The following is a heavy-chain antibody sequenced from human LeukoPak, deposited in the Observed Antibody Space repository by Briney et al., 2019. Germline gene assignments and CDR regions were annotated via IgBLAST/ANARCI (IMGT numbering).Heavy chain of an antibody. CDR2: IYYSGST. V-gene: IGHV4-39*07. Sequence: SETLSLTCTVSGGSISSSSYYWGWIRQPPGKGLEWIGSIYYSGSTYYNPSLKSRVTISVDTSKNQFSLKLSSVTAADTAVYYCARVQSHSGYSSSWYYFDYWGQGTLVTVSS. CDR3: ARVQSHSGYSSSWYYFDY. CDR1: GGSISSSSYY. J-gene: IGHJ4*02. D-gene: IGHD6-13*01.